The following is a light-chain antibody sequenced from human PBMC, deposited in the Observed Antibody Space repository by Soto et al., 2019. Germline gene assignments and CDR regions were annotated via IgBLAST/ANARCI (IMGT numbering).Light chain of an antibody. Sequence: EFVLTQSPGTLSLSPGERATLSCRASQTVRNNYLAWYQQKPGQAPRLLIYDASSRATGIPDRFSGGGSGTDFTLTISRLEPEDFAVYYCQQRGKWPSTFGPGTKVDIK. CDR3: QQRGKWPST. J-gene: IGKJ2*02. V-gene: IGKV3D-20*02. CDR2: DAS. CDR1: QTVRNNY.